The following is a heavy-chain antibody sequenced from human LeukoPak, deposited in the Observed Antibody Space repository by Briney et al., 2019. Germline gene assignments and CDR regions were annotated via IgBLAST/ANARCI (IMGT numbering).Heavy chain of an antibody. D-gene: IGHD4-17*01. V-gene: IGHV5-51*01. CDR1: GYSFSSYW. Sequence: KTGEPLKISCKGSGYSFSSYWIGWVRQMPGKGLEWMGIIYPGDSDTRYSPSFQGQVTISADKSISTAYLQWSSLKASDTAMYYCARHENTVTTRVDYWGQGTLVTVSS. CDR3: ARHENTVTTRVDY. J-gene: IGHJ4*02. CDR2: IYPGDSDT.